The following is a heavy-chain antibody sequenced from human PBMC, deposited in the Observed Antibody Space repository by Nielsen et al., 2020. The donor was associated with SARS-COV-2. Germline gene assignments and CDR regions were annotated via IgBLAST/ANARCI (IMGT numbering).Heavy chain of an antibody. CDR1: GFTFSSYG. D-gene: IGHD2-8*01. Sequence: GESLKISCAASGFTFSSYGMHWVRQAPGKGLEWVAVISYDGSNKYYADSVKGRFTISRDNSKNTLYLQMNSLRAEDTAVYYCARVPIRSESNGGFDYWGQGTLVTVSS. V-gene: IGHV3-30*03. J-gene: IGHJ4*02. CDR2: ISYDGSNK. CDR3: ARVPIRSESNGGFDY.